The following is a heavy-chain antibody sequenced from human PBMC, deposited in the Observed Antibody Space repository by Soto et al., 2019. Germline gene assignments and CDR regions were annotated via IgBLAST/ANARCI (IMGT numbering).Heavy chain of an antibody. J-gene: IGHJ5*02. CDR3: ARYSMVVSSSSLLWFGWFDP. Sequence: SVKVSCKASGGTFSSYAISWVRQAPGQGHEWKGGIIPIFGTANYAQKFQGRVTITADESTSTAYMELSSLRSEDTAVFYCARYSMVVSSSSLLWFGWFDPWGQGTLVTV. CDR2: IIPIFGTA. CDR1: GGTFSSYA. D-gene: IGHD6-6*01. V-gene: IGHV1-69*13.